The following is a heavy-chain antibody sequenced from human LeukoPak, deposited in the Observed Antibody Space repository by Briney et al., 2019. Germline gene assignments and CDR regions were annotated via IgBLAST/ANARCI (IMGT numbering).Heavy chain of an antibody. V-gene: IGHV1-46*01. D-gene: IGHD4-17*01. CDR2: INPSGGST. CDR3: AREDYGLGHFDY. Sequence: ASVKVSCKASGYTFTSYYMHWVRQAPGHGLEWMGIINPSGGSTSYAQKFQGRVTMTRDTSTSTVYMELSSLRAEDTAVYYCAREDYGLGHFDYWGQGTLVTVSS. CDR1: GYTFTSYY. J-gene: IGHJ4*02.